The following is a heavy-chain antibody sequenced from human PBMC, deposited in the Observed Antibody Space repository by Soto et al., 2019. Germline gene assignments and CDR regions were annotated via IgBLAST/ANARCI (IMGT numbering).Heavy chain of an antibody. CDR1: GGSISSGGYY. CDR2: IYYSGST. Sequence: QVQLQESGPGLVKPSQTLSLTCTVSGGSISSGGYYWSWIRQHPGKGLVWIGYIYYSGSTSYNPSLMIRVTISVDTSKNQFSLKLSSVTAADTAVYYCARGVTMVRSVIHTPYFDYWGQGTLVTVSS. CDR3: ARGVTMVRSVIHTPYFDY. D-gene: IGHD3-10*01. V-gene: IGHV4-31*03. J-gene: IGHJ4*02.